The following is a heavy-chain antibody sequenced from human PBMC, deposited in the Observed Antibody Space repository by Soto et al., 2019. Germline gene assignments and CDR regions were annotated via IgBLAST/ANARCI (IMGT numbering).Heavy chain of an antibody. J-gene: IGHJ4*02. Sequence: SETLSLTCTVSGGSISSSSYYWGWIRQPPGKGLEWIGSIYYSGSTYYNPSLKSRVTISVDTSKNQFSLKLSSVTAADTAVYYCARKRWLQWEYYFDYWGQGTLVTVSS. CDR3: ARKRWLQWEYYFDY. CDR2: IYYSGST. CDR1: GGSISSSSYY. D-gene: IGHD5-12*01. V-gene: IGHV4-39*01.